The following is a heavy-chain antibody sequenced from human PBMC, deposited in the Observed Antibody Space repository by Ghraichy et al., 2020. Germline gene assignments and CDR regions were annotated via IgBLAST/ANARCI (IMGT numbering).Heavy chain of an antibody. CDR1: GGSISTSTYY. CDR2: INYSGST. CDR3: ARLLAATGNLPAYFDF. V-gene: IGHV4-39*01. Sequence: GSLSLTCTVSGGSISTSTYYWGWIRQPPGKGLEWIGSINYSGSTYYNPSLKSRVTISVDTSKNQFSLKLSSVTAADTAVYYCARLLAATGNLPAYFDFWGQGTLVTVSS. D-gene: IGHD2-15*01. J-gene: IGHJ4*02.